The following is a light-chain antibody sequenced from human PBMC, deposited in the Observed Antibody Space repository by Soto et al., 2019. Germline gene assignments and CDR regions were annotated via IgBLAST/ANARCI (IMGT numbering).Light chain of an antibody. V-gene: IGKV3-11*01. CDR2: DAS. CDR1: QSVSSY. J-gene: IGKJ4*01. CDR3: QQRSDWPPLT. Sequence: EIVLTQSPATLSLSPGERATLSCRASQSVSSYLAWYQQKPGQPPRLLIYDASSRATGIPARFSGSGSGTDFTLTISSLEPDDFAVYYCQQRSDWPPLTFGGGTKVEIK.